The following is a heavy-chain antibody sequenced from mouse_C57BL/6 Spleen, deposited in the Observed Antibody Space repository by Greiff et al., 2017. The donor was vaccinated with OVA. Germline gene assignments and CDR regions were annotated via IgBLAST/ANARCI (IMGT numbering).Heavy chain of an antibody. D-gene: IGHD2-1*01. V-gene: IGHV1-26*01. CDR1: GYTFTDYY. CDR2: INPNNGGT. J-gene: IGHJ1*03. Sequence: EVQLQQSGPELVKPGASVKISCKASGYTFTDYYMNWVKQSHGKSLEWIGAINPNNGGTSYNQKFKGKAKLTVDKSSSTAYMELRSLTSEDSAVYYCARGPLRYFDVWGTGTTVTVSS. CDR3: ARGPLRYFDV.